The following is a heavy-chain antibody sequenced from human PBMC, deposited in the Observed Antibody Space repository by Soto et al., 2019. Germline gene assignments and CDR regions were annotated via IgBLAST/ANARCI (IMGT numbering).Heavy chain of an antibody. V-gene: IGHV4-39*01. CDR1: GGSISSSSYY. D-gene: IGHD4-17*01. CDR2: IYYSGST. Sequence: PSETLSLTCTVSGGSISSSSYYWGWIRQPPGKGLEWIGSIYYSGSTFYNPSLKSRVTISVDTSKNQFSLKLSSVTAADTDVYYCATFYGDYVSYWGQGTLVTVSS. CDR3: ATFYGDYVSY. J-gene: IGHJ4*02.